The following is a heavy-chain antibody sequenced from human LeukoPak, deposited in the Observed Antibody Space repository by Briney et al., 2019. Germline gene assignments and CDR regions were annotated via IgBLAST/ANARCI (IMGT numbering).Heavy chain of an antibody. D-gene: IGHD6-13*01. V-gene: IGHV3-30*04. Sequence: GGSLRLSCAASGFTFSSYAMHWVRQAPGKGLEWVAVISYDGSNKYYADSVKGRFTISRDNSKNTLYLQMNSLRAEDTAVYYCARDYWSSSWYNYYYYMDVWGKGTTVTVSS. J-gene: IGHJ6*03. CDR1: GFTFSSYA. CDR2: ISYDGSNK. CDR3: ARDYWSSSWYNYYYYMDV.